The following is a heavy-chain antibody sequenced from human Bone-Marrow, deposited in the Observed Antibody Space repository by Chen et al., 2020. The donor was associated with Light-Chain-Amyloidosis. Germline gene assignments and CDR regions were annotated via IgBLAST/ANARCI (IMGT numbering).Heavy chain of an antibody. V-gene: IGHV4-61*02. CDR1: GDSLFNDKYY. D-gene: IGHD1-26*01. J-gene: IGHJ5*01. Sequence: QVQLQESGPGLVKPSQTLSLTCTVSGDSLFNDKYYWHWIRQPAGKGLEWIGRVYNSGSTRYNPSLKSRITISVNTAKNQFSLNPTSVTATDTAVYYCVRDVMSTTGHRWFESWGQGTVVTVS. CDR3: VRDVMSTTGHRWFES. CDR2: VYNSGST.